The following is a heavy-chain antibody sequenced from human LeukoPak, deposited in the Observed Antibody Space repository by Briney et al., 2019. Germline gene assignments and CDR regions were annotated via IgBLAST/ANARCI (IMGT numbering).Heavy chain of an antibody. CDR3: ARGYDSSGFFSD. CDR2: IDTNTGNP. V-gene: IGHV7-4-1*02. D-gene: IGHD3-22*01. CDR1: GYTFSSNA. Sequence: ASVKVSCKASGYTFSSNAINWVRQAPGQGLEWMGWIDTNTGNPTYAQGLTGRFVFSLDTSVSTAYLQINSLEAEDTGEYFCARGYDSSGFFSDWGQGTLVTVSS. J-gene: IGHJ4*02.